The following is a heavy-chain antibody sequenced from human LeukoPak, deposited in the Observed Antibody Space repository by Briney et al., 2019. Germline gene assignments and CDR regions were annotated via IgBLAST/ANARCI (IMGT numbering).Heavy chain of an antibody. V-gene: IGHV1-18*04. J-gene: IGHJ4*02. CDR2: ISAYNGNT. Sequence: ASVKVSCKASGYTFTGYYMHWVRQAPGQGLEWMGWISAYNGNTNYAQKLQGRVTMTTDTSTSTAYMELRSLRSDDTAVYYCAREGYHGSGSDLDYWGQGTLVTVSS. CDR3: AREGYHGSGSDLDY. D-gene: IGHD3-10*01. CDR1: GYTFTGYY.